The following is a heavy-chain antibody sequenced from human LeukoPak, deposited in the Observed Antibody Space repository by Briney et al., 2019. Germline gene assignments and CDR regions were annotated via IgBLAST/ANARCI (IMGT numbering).Heavy chain of an antibody. CDR3: ASGGVAVAGSAIDY. V-gene: IGHV1-2*02. J-gene: IGHJ4*02. CDR2: INLNSGGT. CDR1: GYTFTDYY. D-gene: IGHD6-19*01. Sequence: GASVKVSCKASGYTFTDYYTHWVRRAPGQGLECMGWINLNSGGTNYAQKFQGRVAMTRDTSISTAYMELSSLTSDDTAVYYCASGGVAVAGSAIDYWGQGTLVTVSS.